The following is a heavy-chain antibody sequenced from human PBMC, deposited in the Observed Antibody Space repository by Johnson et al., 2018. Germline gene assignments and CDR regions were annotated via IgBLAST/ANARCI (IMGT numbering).Heavy chain of an antibody. CDR1: GFTFSNYA. Sequence: QVQLVESGGGLVQPGGSLRLSCAASGFTFSNYAMTWVRQAPGKGLEWVAVIWYDGSQKYYVDSVKGRFTISRDHSKKTVYLQMNSLRAEDTAVYYGASDFGMLRGTYYYAGMDVWGQGTTVTVSS. CDR3: ASDFGMLRGTYYYAGMDV. J-gene: IGHJ6*02. CDR2: IWYDGSQK. V-gene: IGHV3-33*08. D-gene: IGHD3-10*01.